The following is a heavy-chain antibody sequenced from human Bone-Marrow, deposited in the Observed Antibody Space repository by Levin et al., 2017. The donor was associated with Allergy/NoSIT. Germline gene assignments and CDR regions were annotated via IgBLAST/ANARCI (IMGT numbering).Heavy chain of an antibody. CDR2: ISTGGNK. D-gene: IGHD2/OR15-2a*01. CDR3: AKGKISSAEGIDS. CDR1: GFTFTNYA. Sequence: GGSLRLSCAASGFTFTNYAMTWVRQAPGKGLEWVSSISTGGNKYYAGAVKGRFTISRDNSENTVYLQLNSLRAEDTAVYYCAKGKISSAEGIDSWGQGTLVTVSS. V-gene: IGHV3-23*01. J-gene: IGHJ4*02.